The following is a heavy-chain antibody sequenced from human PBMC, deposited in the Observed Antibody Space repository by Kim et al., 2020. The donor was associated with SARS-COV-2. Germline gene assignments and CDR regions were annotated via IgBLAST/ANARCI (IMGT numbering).Heavy chain of an antibody. Sequence: SETLSLTCTVSGGSISSYYWSWIRQPPGKGLEWIGYIYYSGSTNYNPSLKSRVTISVDTSKNQFSLKLSSVTAADTAVYYCSRDKENGMDVWGQGTTVTVSS. CDR3: SRDKENGMDV. J-gene: IGHJ6*02. V-gene: IGHV4-59*13. CDR1: GGSISSYY. CDR2: IYYSGST.